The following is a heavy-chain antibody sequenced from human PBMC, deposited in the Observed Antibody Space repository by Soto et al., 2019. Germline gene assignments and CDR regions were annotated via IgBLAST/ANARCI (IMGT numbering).Heavy chain of an antibody. Sequence: PGGSLRLSCEASGFTFSNYAMGWVRQAPGKGLEWVSTISGSGSSTYYTDSVKDRFTISRDNSKNTLYLQMNTLRAEDTAIYYCAKDARSGTSCRNFDSWGQGTLVTVSP. J-gene: IGHJ4*02. V-gene: IGHV3-23*01. CDR1: GFTFSNYA. CDR3: AKDARSGTSCRNFDS. CDR2: ISGSGSST. D-gene: IGHD3-3*01.